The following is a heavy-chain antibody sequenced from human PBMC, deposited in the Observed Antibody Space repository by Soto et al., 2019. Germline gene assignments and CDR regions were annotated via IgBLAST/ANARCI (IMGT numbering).Heavy chain of an antibody. V-gene: IGHV3-74*01. Sequence: HPGGSLRLSCAASGFTFSSYWMHWVRQAPGKGLVWVSRINSDGSSTSYADSVKGRFTISRDNAKNTLYLQMNSLRAEDTAVYYCARGMVRGVIQTDPYYYYMDVWGKGTTVTVSS. D-gene: IGHD3-10*01. J-gene: IGHJ6*03. CDR2: INSDGSST. CDR3: ARGMVRGVIQTDPYYYYMDV. CDR1: GFTFSSYW.